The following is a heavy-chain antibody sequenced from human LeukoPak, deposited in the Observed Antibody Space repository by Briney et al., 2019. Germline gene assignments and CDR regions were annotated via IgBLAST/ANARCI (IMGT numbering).Heavy chain of an antibody. CDR3: VRDKVVGPTLFDY. CDR1: GFTLDDYA. V-gene: IGHV3-9*01. Sequence: PGGSLRLSCAASGFTLDDYAMHWVRQAPGKGLEWVSGIGWNSGSIAYADSVKGRFTISRDNAKNSLYLQMDSLRAEDTAVYYCVRDKVVGPTLFDYWGQGTLVTVSS. J-gene: IGHJ4*02. CDR2: IGWNSGSI. D-gene: IGHD1-26*01.